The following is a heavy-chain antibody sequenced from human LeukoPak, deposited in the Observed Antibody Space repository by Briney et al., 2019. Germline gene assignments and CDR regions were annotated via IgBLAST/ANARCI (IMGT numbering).Heavy chain of an antibody. Sequence: SETLSLTCTVSGGSISSYYWSWIRQPAGKGLERIGRIYTSGSTNYNPSLKSRVTMSVDTSKNQFSLKLSSVTAADTAVYYCARDLGRYCSSTSCTSFDPWGQGTLVTVSS. D-gene: IGHD2-2*01. V-gene: IGHV4-4*07. CDR1: GGSISSYY. J-gene: IGHJ5*02. CDR2: IYTSGST. CDR3: ARDLGRYCSSTSCTSFDP.